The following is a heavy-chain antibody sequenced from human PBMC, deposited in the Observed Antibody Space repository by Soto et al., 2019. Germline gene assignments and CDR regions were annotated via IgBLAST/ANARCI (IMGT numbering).Heavy chain of an antibody. D-gene: IGHD2-2*01. CDR3: ASGGLGIVVVPAATKGGYFQH. CDR2: IIPIFGTA. J-gene: IGHJ1*01. Sequence: QVQLVQSGAEVKKPGSSVKVSCKASGGTFSSYAISWVRQAPGQGLEWMGGIIPIFGTANYAQKFQGRVTITADESTSTAYMELSSLRSEDTAVYYCASGGLGIVVVPAATKGGYFQHWGQGTLVTVSS. CDR1: GGTFSSYA. V-gene: IGHV1-69*01.